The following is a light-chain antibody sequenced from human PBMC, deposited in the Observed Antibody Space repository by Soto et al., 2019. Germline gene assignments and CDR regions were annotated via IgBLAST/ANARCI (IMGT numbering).Light chain of an antibody. CDR2: AAS. V-gene: IGKV1-39*01. Sequence: DIQMTQSPSTLPASAGDRVTITCRATQSIYTYLSWYQQKPGKAPKLLISAASSLESGVPSRFSGSGSGTDFSLTISSLQPEDFATHYCQQTYSTPLTFGGVTKVDIK. CDR1: QSIYTY. J-gene: IGKJ4*01. CDR3: QQTYSTPLT.